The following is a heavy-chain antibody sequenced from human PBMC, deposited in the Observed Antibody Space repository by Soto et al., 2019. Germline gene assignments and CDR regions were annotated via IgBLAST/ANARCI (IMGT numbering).Heavy chain of an antibody. J-gene: IGHJ4*02. D-gene: IGHD6-19*01. V-gene: IGHV1-2*02. CDR2: INPDSGAT. CDR1: GYTFSGYY. Sequence: QVQLLQSGAEVKKPGASLKVSCKASGYTFSGYYIHWVRQARGQGLEWMGCINPDSGATKYAQKFRGRVTRTRDTSSSTAYMEMSRLRSGDTAIYYCASVRGEVGSRWYYDHWGRGTLITVSS. CDR3: ASVRGEVGSRWYYDH.